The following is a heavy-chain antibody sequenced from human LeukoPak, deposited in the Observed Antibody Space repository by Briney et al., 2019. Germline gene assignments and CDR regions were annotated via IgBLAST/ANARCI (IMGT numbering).Heavy chain of an antibody. CDR3: ARVNGSSSGAFDI. D-gene: IGHD6-6*01. CDR2: IYYSGST. Sequence: PSETLSLTCTVSGGSISSYYWSWIRQPPGKGLEWIGYIYYSGSTNYNPSLKSRVTISVDTSKNQFSLKLSSVTAADTAVHYCARVNGSSSGAFDIWGQGTMVTVSS. CDR1: GGSISSYY. J-gene: IGHJ3*02. V-gene: IGHV4-59*01.